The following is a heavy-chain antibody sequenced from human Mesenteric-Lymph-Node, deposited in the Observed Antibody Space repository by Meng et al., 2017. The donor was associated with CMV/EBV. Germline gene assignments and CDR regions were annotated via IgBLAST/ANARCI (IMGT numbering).Heavy chain of an antibody. CDR3: AALDGRIYKWFDP. J-gene: IGHJ5*02. CDR2: INPKSGGT. Sequence: ASVKVSCKASGYYFTGYNMHWVRQAPGQGLEWMGWINPKSGGTHYAQKFQGRVTMTTDTSTTTACMELNSLRSDDTAVYYCAALDGRIYKWFDPWGQGTLVTVSS. V-gene: IGHV1-2*02. D-gene: IGHD2/OR15-2a*01. CDR1: GYYFTGYN.